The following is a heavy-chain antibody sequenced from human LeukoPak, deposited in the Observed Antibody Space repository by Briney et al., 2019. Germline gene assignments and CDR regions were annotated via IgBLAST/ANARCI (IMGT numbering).Heavy chain of an antibody. Sequence: SETLSLTCVVYSGSFTGYYWSWIRQPPGKGLEWIGEINHSGSTNYNPSLKSRVTISVDTSKNQFSLKLASVTAADTAVYYCARVADRFGSNYGIDEYFDYWGQGTLVTVSS. V-gene: IGHV4-34*01. D-gene: IGHD5-18*01. CDR2: INHSGST. J-gene: IGHJ4*02. CDR3: ARVADRFGSNYGIDEYFDY. CDR1: SGSFTGYY.